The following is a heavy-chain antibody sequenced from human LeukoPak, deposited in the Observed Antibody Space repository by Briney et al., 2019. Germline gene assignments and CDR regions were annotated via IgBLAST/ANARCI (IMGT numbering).Heavy chain of an antibody. CDR3: ARRVGRWFGERAYYYNYMDV. Sequence: SETLSLACAVYGGSFSGYYWSWIRQPPGKGLEWIGEVNHSGSTKYSPSLKSRVTISVDTSKNQFSLKLSSVTAADTAVYYCARRVGRWFGERAYYYNYMDVWGKGTTVTISS. CDR1: GGSFSGYY. CDR2: VNHSGST. V-gene: IGHV4-34*01. D-gene: IGHD3-10*01. J-gene: IGHJ6*03.